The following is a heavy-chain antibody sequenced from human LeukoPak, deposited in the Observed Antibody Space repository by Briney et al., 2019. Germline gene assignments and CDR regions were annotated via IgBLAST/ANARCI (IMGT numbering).Heavy chain of an antibody. CDR3: AATDYGSGSYYNLAY. CDR2: ISGGDGTI. Sequence: GGTLRLSCAASGFTFSSYGMSWVRQAPGKGLEWVSFISGGDGTIYYADSVKGRFTISRDNSKNTLYLQLNSLRAEDMALYYCAATDYGSGSYYNLAYWGQGTLVSVSS. CDR1: GFTFSSYG. J-gene: IGHJ4*02. D-gene: IGHD3-10*01. V-gene: IGHV3-23*01.